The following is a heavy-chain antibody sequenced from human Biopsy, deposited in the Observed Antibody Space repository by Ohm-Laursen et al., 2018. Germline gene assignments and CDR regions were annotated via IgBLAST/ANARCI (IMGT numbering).Heavy chain of an antibody. V-gene: IGHV4-59*11. Sequence: SDTLSLTCTVSGGSFTGHYWTWIRQPPGKGLGWLGQISHTGYTSYKSSLKSRVTISLDTSRKHFSLRLTSLAAADTAVYYCARGSNEYGGLYFPHWGQGTLVTVSS. CDR1: GGSFTGHY. J-gene: IGHJ1*01. CDR2: ISHTGYT. D-gene: IGHD4-23*01. CDR3: ARGSNEYGGLYFPH.